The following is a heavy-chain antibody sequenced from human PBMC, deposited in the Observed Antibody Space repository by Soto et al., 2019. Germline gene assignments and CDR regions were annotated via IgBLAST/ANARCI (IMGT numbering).Heavy chain of an antibody. CDR2: IYHSGST. CDR3: ARRRGFPYYYGMDV. D-gene: IGHD5-12*01. CDR1: GGSISSGGYS. V-gene: IGHV4-30-2*01. J-gene: IGHJ6*02. Sequence: QLQLQESGSGLVKPSQTLSLTCAVSGGSISSGGYSWSWIQQPPGKGLEWIGYIYHSGSTYYNPSLKSRVTISVDRSKNQFSLKLSSVTAADTAVYYCARRRGFPYYYGMDVWGQGTTVTVSS.